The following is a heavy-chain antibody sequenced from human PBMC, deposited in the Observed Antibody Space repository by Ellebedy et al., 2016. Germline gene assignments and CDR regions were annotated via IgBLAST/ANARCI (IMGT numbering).Heavy chain of an antibody. J-gene: IGHJ4*02. CDR2: ISSSGKS. CDR1: GDSINSGGYY. CDR3: ATLTIPGGSDY. Sequence: SETLSLXXIVSGDSINSGGYYWSWIRQPAGKGLEWIGRISSSGKSIYNPSLKSRVTMSVDASKNHFSLELTSVTAADTAVYYCATLTIPGGSDYWGQGTLVTVSS. D-gene: IGHD3-3*01. V-gene: IGHV4-61*02.